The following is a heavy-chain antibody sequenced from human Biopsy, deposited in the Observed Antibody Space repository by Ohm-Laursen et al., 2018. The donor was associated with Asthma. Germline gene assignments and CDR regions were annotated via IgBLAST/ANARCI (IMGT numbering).Heavy chain of an antibody. D-gene: IGHD4-23*01. J-gene: IGHJ6*02. CDR2: ISVYNGNT. CDR3: ARTVDYSHYYGIDV. V-gene: IGHV1-18*01. CDR1: GYTFNSAG. Sequence: ASVKVSCKTSGYTFNSAGITWVRQAPGQGLEWMGWISVYNGNTKVAQKLQDRVTMITDTSAGTAYMELRSLRSDDTAVYFCARTVDYSHYYGIDVWGQGTTVTVS.